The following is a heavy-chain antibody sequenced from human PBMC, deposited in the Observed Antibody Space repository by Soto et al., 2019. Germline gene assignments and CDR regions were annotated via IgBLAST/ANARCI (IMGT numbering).Heavy chain of an antibody. CDR3: ARAGYNWNYVRYYFDY. V-gene: IGHV1-69*13. D-gene: IGHD1-7*01. CDR1: GGTFSSYA. CDR2: IIPIFGTA. Sequence: SVKVSCKASGGTFSSYAISWVRQAPGQGLEWMGGIIPIFGTANYAQKFQGRVTITADESTSTAYMELSSLRSEDTAVYYCARAGYNWNYVRYYFDYWGQGTLVTVSS. J-gene: IGHJ4*02.